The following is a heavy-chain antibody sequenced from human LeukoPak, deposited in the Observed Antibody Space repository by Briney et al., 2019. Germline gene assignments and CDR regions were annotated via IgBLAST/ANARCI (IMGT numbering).Heavy chain of an antibody. D-gene: IGHD2/OR15-2a*01. V-gene: IGHV3-30-3*01. Sequence: GGSLRLSCAASGFTFSSYAMHWVRQAPGKGLEWVAVISYDGSNKYYADSVKGRFTISRDNSKNTLYLQMNSLRAEDTAVYYCAVLGPDAFDIWGQGTMVTVSS. CDR2: ISYDGSNK. J-gene: IGHJ3*02. CDR1: GFTFSSYA. CDR3: AVLGPDAFDI.